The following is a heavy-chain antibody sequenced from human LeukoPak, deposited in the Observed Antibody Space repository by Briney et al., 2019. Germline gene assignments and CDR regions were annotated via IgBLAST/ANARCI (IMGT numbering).Heavy chain of an antibody. CDR1: GFTFSSYA. CDR2: ISGSGGST. D-gene: IGHD5-18*01. V-gene: IGHV3-23*01. J-gene: IGHJ1*01. Sequence: GGSLRLSCAASGFTFSSYAMSWVRQAPGKGLEWVSSISGSGGSTYYADFVKGRFTISRDKSKNTLYLHMNSLRAEDTAVYYCAKHATIRGYGYPEYFQHWGQGTLVTVSS. CDR3: AKHATIRGYGYPEYFQH.